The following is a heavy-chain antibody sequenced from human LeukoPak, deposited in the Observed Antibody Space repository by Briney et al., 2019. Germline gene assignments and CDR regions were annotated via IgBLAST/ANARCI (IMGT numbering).Heavy chain of an antibody. J-gene: IGHJ4*02. CDR1: GFTVSSNY. CDR2: IYSGGST. V-gene: IGHV3-53*05. CDR3: AKDRGTGSYYYFDY. D-gene: IGHD1-26*01. Sequence: GGSLRLSCAASGFTVSSNYMSWVRQAPGKGLEWVSVIYSGGSTYYADSVKGRFTISRDNSKNTVYLQMNSLRAEDMAVYYCAKDRGTGSYYYFDYWGQGTLVTVSS.